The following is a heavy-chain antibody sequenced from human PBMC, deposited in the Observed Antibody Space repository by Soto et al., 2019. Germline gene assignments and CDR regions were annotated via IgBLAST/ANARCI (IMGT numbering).Heavy chain of an antibody. Sequence: SVKVSCEATGGTLSNYAISWVRQAPGQGLEWMGGIIPIFGTANYAQKFQGRVTITADESTSTAYMELSSLRSEDTAVYYCARVDIAAAVSPYWYFDLWGRGTLVTVSS. CDR1: GGTLSNYA. J-gene: IGHJ2*01. CDR2: IIPIFGTA. CDR3: ARVDIAAAVSPYWYFDL. V-gene: IGHV1-69*13. D-gene: IGHD6-13*01.